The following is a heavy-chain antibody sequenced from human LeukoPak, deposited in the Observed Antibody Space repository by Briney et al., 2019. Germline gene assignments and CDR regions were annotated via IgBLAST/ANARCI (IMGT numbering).Heavy chain of an antibody. D-gene: IGHD1-7*01. CDR3: ARAITGTWNVMDV. CDR2: IGGSGGST. V-gene: IGHV3-23*01. CDR1: GFTFSSYA. Sequence: PGGSLRLSCAASGFTFSSYAMSWVSHAPGTGLEWVSTIGGSGGSTYSADSVKGRITISRDNTKNTLSLQMNSLRAEDSAVYYCARAITGTWNVMDVWGQGTTVTVSS. J-gene: IGHJ6*02.